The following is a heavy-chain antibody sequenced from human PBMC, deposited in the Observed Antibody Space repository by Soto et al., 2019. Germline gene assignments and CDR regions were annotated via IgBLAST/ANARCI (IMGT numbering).Heavy chain of an antibody. V-gene: IGHV4-59*01. D-gene: IGHD2-2*01. CDR2: IYYSGST. CDR1: GGSISSYY. J-gene: IGHJ5*02. Sequence: SETLSLTCTVSGGSISSYYWSWIRQPPGKGLEWIGYIYYSGSTNYNPSLKSRVTISVDTSKNQFSLKLSSVTAADTAVYYCARSWNIVVVPAAKRYNWFDPWGQGTLVTVSS. CDR3: ARSWNIVVVPAAKRYNWFDP.